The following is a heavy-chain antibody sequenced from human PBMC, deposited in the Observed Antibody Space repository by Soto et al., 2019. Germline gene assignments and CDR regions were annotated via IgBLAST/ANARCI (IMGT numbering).Heavy chain of an antibody. CDR2: IYHSGST. CDR1: GGSISSSNW. J-gene: IGHJ4*02. CDR3: ARGITMVRGIDY. V-gene: IGHV4-4*02. Sequence: PSETLSLTCAVSGGSISSSNWWSWVRQPPGKGLEWIGKIYHSGSTNYNPSLKSRVTISVDTSKNQFSLKLSSVTAADTAVYYCARGITMVRGIDYWGQGTLVTVSS. D-gene: IGHD3-10*01.